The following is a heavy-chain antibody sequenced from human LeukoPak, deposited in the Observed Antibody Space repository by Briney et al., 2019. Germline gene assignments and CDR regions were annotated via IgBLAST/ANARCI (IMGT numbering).Heavy chain of an antibody. CDR2: IIPIFGTA. CDR1: GYTFTGYY. CDR3: ARDPYCSSTSCYGV. V-gene: IGHV1-69*13. Sequence: SVKVSCKASGYTFTGYYMHWVRQAPGQGLEWMGWIIPIFGTANYAQKFQGRVTITADESTSTAYMELSSLRSEDTAVYYCARDPYCSSTSCYGVWGQGTLVTVSS. D-gene: IGHD2-2*01. J-gene: IGHJ4*02.